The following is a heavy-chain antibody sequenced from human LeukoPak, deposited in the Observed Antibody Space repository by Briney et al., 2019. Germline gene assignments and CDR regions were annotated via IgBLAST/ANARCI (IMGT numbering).Heavy chain of an antibody. CDR1: GFTFSSYG. CDR3: ARSSGGYSYGYSFDY. V-gene: IGHV3-30*03. CDR2: ISYDGSNK. D-gene: IGHD5-18*01. J-gene: IGHJ4*02. Sequence: GGSLRLSCAASGFTFSSYGMHWVRQAPGKGLEWVAVISYDGSNKYYADSVKGRFTISRDNSKNTLYLQMNSLRAEDTAVYYCARSSGGYSYGYSFDYWGQGTLVTVSS.